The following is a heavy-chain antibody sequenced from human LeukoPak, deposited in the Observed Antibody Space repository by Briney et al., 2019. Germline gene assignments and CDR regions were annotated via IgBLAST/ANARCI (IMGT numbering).Heavy chain of an antibody. CDR2: INSDGSST. V-gene: IGHV3-74*01. J-gene: IGHJ4*02. D-gene: IGHD3-22*01. CDR1: GFTFSSYW. CDR3: ARGDYYDTPRN. Sequence: PGGSLRRSCAASGFTFSSYWMHWVRHAPGKGLVWFSRINSDGSSTTYADSVKGRFTISRDNAKNTLYLQMNSLRAEDTAVYYCARGDYYDTPRNWGQGTLVTVSS.